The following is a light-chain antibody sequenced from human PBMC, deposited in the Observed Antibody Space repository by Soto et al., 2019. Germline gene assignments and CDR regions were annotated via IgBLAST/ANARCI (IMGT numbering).Light chain of an antibody. V-gene: IGKV1-5*01. CDR2: AAS. Sequence: QVTQSTSHLAASLRNKVTLPFRASQSISSWLAWYQQKPGKAPKLLIYAASTLQSGVPSRFSGSGSGIDFTLTISCLQSEDFATYYCQQYYSYPRTFGQGTKVDIK. J-gene: IGKJ1*01. CDR3: QQYYSYPRT. CDR1: QSISSW.